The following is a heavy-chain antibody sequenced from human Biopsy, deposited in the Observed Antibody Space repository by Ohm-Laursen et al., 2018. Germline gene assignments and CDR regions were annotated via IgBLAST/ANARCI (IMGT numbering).Heavy chain of an antibody. CDR3: ASAGYNPDWNFDL. CDR1: DLPIDSYY. Sequence: LTCTVFDLPIDSYYWSWIRQPQGKALGWIGYFYFTGRTSYNPSLKSSVTMSVNTTKKQFSLRLSSVTAADTAVYYCASAGYNPDWNFDLWGRGTRVTVSS. J-gene: IGHJ2*01. V-gene: IGHV4-59*12. D-gene: IGHD5-24*01. CDR2: FYFTGRT.